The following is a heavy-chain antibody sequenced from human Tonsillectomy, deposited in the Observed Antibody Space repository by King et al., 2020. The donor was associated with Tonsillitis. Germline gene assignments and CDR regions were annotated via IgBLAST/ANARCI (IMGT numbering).Heavy chain of an antibody. CDR1: GYTFDDFA. D-gene: IGHD2-2*01. J-gene: IGHJ5*02. Sequence: VQLVESGGDLVQPGRSLRLSCAASGYTFDDFAMHWIRQAPGKGLEWVASINWNGYSIDYADSVKGRFTISRDNGKNSLYLQMNSLRVEDTAFYYCAKGSSRSQYVNWIDPWVQGTLVTVSS. CDR2: INWNGYSI. CDR3: AKGSSRSQYVNWIDP. V-gene: IGHV3-9*01.